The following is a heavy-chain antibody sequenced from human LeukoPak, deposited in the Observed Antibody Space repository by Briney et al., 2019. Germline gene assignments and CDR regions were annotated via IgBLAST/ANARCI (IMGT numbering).Heavy chain of an antibody. D-gene: IGHD5-18*01. J-gene: IGHJ6*02. CDR3: CGYDYEGCVDV. CDR2: ISYDGSNK. CDR1: GFTFSSYG. V-gene: IGHV3-30*03. Sequence: QPGGSPRLSCAASGFTFSSYGMHWVRQAPGKGLEWVAVISYDGSNKYYADSVKGRFTISRDNANNRLYLQMNSLGAEDTAVYYCCGYDYEGCVDVWGQGTTVTVSS.